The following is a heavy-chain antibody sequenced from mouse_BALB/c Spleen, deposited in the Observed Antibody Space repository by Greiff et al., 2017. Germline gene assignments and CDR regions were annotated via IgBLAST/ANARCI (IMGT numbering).Heavy chain of an antibody. J-gene: IGHJ2*01. CDR2: IDPYYGGT. Sequence: VHVKQSGPELEKPGASVKISCKASGYSFTGYNMNWVKQSNGKSLEWIGNIDPYYGGTSYNQKFKGKATLTVDKSSSTAYMQLKSLTSEDSAVYYCARRKGNGACFDYWGQGTTLTVSS. D-gene: IGHD1-1*02. V-gene: IGHV1-39*01. CDR3: ARRKGNGACFDY. CDR1: GYSFTGYN.